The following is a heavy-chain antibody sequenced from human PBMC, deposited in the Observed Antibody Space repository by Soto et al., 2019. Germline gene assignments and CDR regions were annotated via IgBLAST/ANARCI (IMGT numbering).Heavy chain of an antibody. J-gene: IGHJ5*02. CDR2: IWYDGSNK. Sequence: QVQLVESGGGVVQPGRSLRLSCAASGFTFSSYGMHWVRQAPGKGLEWVAVIWYDGSNKYYADSVKGRFTISRDNSKNTLYLQMNSLRAEDTAVYYCARDSSGITMVRGGLGNWFDPWGQGTLVTVSS. D-gene: IGHD3-10*01. V-gene: IGHV3-33*01. CDR3: ARDSSGITMVRGGLGNWFDP. CDR1: GFTFSSYG.